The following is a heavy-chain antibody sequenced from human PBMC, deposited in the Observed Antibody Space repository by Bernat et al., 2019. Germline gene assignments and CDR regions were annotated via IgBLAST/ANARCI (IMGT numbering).Heavy chain of an antibody. D-gene: IGHD3-10*01. V-gene: IGHV3-13*01. CDR2: IGTAGDT. CDR1: GFTFSSYD. CDR3: AKSGSNSFDF. J-gene: IGHJ4*02. Sequence: EVQLVESGGGLVQPGGSLRLSCAASGFTFSSYDMHWVRQVTGKGLEWVSAIGTAGDTYYPGSVKGRFTISRENAKNSLYLQMNSLRVEDTALYYCAKSGSNSFDFWGQGTLVTVSS.